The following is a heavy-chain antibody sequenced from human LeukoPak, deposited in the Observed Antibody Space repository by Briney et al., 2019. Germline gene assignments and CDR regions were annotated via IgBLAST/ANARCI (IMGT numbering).Heavy chain of an antibody. V-gene: IGHV4-30-4*01. Sequence: SETLSLTCTVAGGSFSNANYYWSWIRQPPGKGLEWIGYIYYSGSTYYNPSLKNRVTVSLDTSKNQFSLKLSTVTAADTAVYYCARGFGGLQAPFDYWGQGTLVTVSS. D-gene: IGHD3-10*01. CDR2: IYYSGST. J-gene: IGHJ4*02. CDR1: GGSFSNANYY. CDR3: ARGFGGLQAPFDY.